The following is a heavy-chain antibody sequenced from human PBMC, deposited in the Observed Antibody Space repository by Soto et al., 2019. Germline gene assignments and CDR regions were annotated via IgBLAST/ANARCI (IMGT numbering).Heavy chain of an antibody. CDR1: GRSIISGGYS. CDR3: ARDYYGMDV. Sequence: ALALTCTFSGRSIISGGYSWTWIRQSPGKGLEWIGYTYQSGSAYYNPSLKSRVTISVDRSKNQFSLNLTSVTAADTAVYYCARDYYGMDVWGQGTTVTVYS. V-gene: IGHV4-30-2*06. J-gene: IGHJ6*02. CDR2: TYQSGSA.